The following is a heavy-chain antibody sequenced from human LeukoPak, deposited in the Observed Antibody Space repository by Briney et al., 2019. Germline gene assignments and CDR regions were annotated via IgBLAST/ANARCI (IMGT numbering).Heavy chain of an antibody. CDR3: ARDREGQLYGSAFDI. Sequence: ASVKVSCKASGYTFTSYDINWVRQATGQGLEWMGWMNPNSGNTGYAQKFQGRVTITRNTSISTAYMELSSLRSEDTAVYYCARDREGQLYGSAFDIWGQGTMVTVSS. J-gene: IGHJ3*02. CDR2: MNPNSGNT. V-gene: IGHV1-8*03. CDR1: GYTFTSYD. D-gene: IGHD6-6*01.